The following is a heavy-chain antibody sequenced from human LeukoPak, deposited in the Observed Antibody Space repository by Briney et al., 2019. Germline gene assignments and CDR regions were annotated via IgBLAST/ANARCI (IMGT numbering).Heavy chain of an antibody. Sequence: PSGTLSLTCTVSGYSISSGYYWGWIRPPPGKGLEWIGSIYHSGSTYYNPSLKSRVTISVDTSKNQFSLKLSSVTAADTAVYYCARTRRDGSGGFDYWGQGTLVTVSS. CDR1: GYSISSGYY. D-gene: IGHD2-15*01. CDR2: IYHSGST. CDR3: ARTRRDGSGGFDY. V-gene: IGHV4-38-2*02. J-gene: IGHJ4*02.